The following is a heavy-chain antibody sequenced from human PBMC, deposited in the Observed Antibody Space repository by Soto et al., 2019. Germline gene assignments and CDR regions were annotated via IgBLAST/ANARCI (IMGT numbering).Heavy chain of an antibody. J-gene: IGHJ4*02. V-gene: IGHV1-18*04. Sequence: ASVKVSCKASGYTFTGYYMHWVRQAPGQGLEWMGWISAYNGNTNYAQKLQGRVTMTTDTSTSTAYMELRSLRSDDTAVYYCARVAQWLVVQVDYWGQGTLVTVSS. CDR2: ISAYNGNT. CDR3: ARVAQWLVVQVDY. D-gene: IGHD6-19*01. CDR1: GYTFTGYY.